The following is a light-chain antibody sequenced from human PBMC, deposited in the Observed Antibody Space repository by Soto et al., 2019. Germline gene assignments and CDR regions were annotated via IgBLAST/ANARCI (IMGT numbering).Light chain of an antibody. CDR3: HEYDNPHTVT. CDR1: QDISDH. V-gene: IGKV1-33*01. J-gene: IGKJ5*01. CDR2: GAP. Sequence: DIQITPSPCSLSASVLDGVAFTFRASQDISDHLNWFQQKLLKAPKLLIYGAPYSETGVPSRFGRSRAGTYFTFTITSMETEDNAKYYCHEYDNPHTVTFGHGTRLEIK.